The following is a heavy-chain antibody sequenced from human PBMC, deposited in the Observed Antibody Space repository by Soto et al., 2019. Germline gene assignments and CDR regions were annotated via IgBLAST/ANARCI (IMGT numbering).Heavy chain of an antibody. J-gene: IGHJ4*02. CDR1: GFTFSSYG. Sequence: QVQLVESGGGVVQPGRSLRLSCAASGFTFSSYGMHWVRQAPGKGLEWVAVISYDGSNNYYGDSVKGRFTISRDDSKKTLYLQMNSLRPEYTAVYHCARDGQWELLSWYFDYWGQGTLVTVSS. CDR3: ARDGQWELLSWYFDY. CDR2: ISYDGSNN. V-gene: IGHV3-30*03. D-gene: IGHD1-26*01.